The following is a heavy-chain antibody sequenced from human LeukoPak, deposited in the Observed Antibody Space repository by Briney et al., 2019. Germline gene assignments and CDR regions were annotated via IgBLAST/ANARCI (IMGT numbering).Heavy chain of an antibody. V-gene: IGHV4-39*01. CDR1: GGSISSSSYD. D-gene: IGHD3-10*01. CDR2: IYYSGST. J-gene: IGHJ5*02. CDR3: AGLWFGELLYNWFDP. Sequence: SETLSLTCTVSGGSISSSSYDWGWIRQPPGKGLEWVGSIYYSGSTYYNPSLKSRVTIYVDTSKNQFSLKLSSVTAAAPAVYYWAGLWFGELLYNWFDPWGQGTLVTVSS.